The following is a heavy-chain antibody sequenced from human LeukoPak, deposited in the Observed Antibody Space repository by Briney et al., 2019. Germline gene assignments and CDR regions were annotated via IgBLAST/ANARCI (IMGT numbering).Heavy chain of an antibody. Sequence: VASVKVSCKASGYTFTSYGISWVRQAPGQGLEWMGWISAYNGNTNYAQKLQGRVTMTTDTSTSTAYMELRSLRSDDTAVYYCARERVYYDSSGYPIDYWGQGTLVTVSS. V-gene: IGHV1-18*01. CDR1: GYTFTSYG. J-gene: IGHJ4*02. CDR2: ISAYNGNT. D-gene: IGHD3-22*01. CDR3: ARERVYYDSSGYPIDY.